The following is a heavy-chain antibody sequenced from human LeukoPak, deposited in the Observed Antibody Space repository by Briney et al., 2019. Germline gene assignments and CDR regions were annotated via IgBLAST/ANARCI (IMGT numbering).Heavy chain of an antibody. CDR3: ARHGDGFYHGMDV. Sequence: GRSLRLSCAASGFTFSSYGMHWVRQAPGKGLEWVAVIWYDGSNKYYADSVKGRFTISRDNSKNTLYLQMNSLRAEDTAVYYCARHGDGFYHGMDVWGQGTTVTVSS. J-gene: IGHJ6*01. CDR1: GFTFSSYG. V-gene: IGHV3-33*01. D-gene: IGHD4-17*01. CDR2: IWYDGSNK.